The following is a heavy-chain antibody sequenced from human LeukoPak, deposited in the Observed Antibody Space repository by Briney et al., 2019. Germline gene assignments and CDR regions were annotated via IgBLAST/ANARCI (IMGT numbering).Heavy chain of an antibody. CDR1: GGSISSAVGYY. J-gene: IGHJ6*02. CDR3: ARTRSTMDV. CDR2: IYYSGTT. V-gene: IGHV4-31*03. D-gene: IGHD3-10*01. Sequence: SETLSLTCSVSGGSISSAVGYYWSWIRQHPVKGLEWIGYIYYSGTTYYNPSLESRVIISLDTSKNQFSLRLTSVTAADTAVYYCARTRSTMDVWGQGTTVTVSS.